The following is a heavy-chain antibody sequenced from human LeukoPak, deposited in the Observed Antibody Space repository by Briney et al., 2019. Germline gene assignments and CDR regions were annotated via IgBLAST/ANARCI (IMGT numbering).Heavy chain of an antibody. Sequence: ASVKVSCKASGYTFTAYYIHWVRQAPEQGLEWMGWINPNSGGTNYAQQFQGRVTMTSDTSITTVYMDLSRLGLDDTAVYYCARAFCSGANCLLGNYWGRGTLVTVSS. V-gene: IGHV1-2*02. CDR1: GYTFTAYY. D-gene: IGHD2-15*01. CDR2: INPNSGGT. J-gene: IGHJ4*02. CDR3: ARAFCSGANCLLGNY.